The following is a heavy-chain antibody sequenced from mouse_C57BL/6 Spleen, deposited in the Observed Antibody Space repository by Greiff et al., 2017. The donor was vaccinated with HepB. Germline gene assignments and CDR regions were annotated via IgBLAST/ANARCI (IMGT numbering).Heavy chain of an antibody. V-gene: IGHV1-15*01. Sequence: VQVVESGAELVRPGASVTLSCKASGYTFTDYEMHWVKQTPVHGLEWIGAIDPETGGTAYNQKFKGKAILTADKSSSTAYMELRSLTSEDSAVYYCTRERCFDVWGTGTTVTVSS. CDR3: TRERCFDV. CDR2: IDPETGGT. J-gene: IGHJ1*03. CDR1: GYTFTDYE.